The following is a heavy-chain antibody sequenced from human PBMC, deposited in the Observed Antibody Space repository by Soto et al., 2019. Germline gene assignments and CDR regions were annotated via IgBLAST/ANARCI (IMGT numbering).Heavy chain of an antibody. J-gene: IGHJ4*02. CDR3: ARDAAVPGESDRFDY. CDR1: GDSVTSNVW. CDR2: AYHNGLT. Sequence: SETLSLTCAVSGDSVTSNVWWSWVRQPPGKGLEWIGEAYHNGLTDYNPSLKSRVSMSVDTSKNEFSLKLTSLTAADTAIYYCARDAAVPGESDRFDYWGQGTLGTVSA. V-gene: IGHV4-4*02. D-gene: IGHD6-19*01.